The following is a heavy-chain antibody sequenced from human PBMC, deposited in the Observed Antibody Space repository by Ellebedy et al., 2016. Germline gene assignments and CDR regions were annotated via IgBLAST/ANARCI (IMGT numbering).Heavy chain of an antibody. Sequence: ASVKVSCKASGGTFSSYAISWVRQAPGQGLEWMGGIIPILGIANYAQKFQGRVTITADESTSTAYMELSSLRSEDTAVYYCARLRIPQGGYYYYGMDVWGQGTTVTVSS. CDR1: GGTFSSYA. D-gene: IGHD2-15*01. CDR2: IIPILGIA. CDR3: ARLRIPQGGYYYYGMDV. V-gene: IGHV1-69*10. J-gene: IGHJ6*02.